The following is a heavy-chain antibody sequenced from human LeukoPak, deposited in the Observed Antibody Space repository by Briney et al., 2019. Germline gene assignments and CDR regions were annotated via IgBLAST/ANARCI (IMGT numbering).Heavy chain of an antibody. Sequence: SETLSLTCTVSGGSISSGSYYWSWIRQPAGKGLEGIGRIYTSGGTNYNPSLKSRVTISVDTSKNQFSLKLSSVTAADTAVYYCASGGVVPATYYYYYMDVWGKGTTVTVSS. J-gene: IGHJ6*03. CDR1: GGSISSGSYY. V-gene: IGHV4-61*02. CDR3: ASGGVVPATYYYYYMDV. CDR2: IYTSGGT. D-gene: IGHD2-2*01.